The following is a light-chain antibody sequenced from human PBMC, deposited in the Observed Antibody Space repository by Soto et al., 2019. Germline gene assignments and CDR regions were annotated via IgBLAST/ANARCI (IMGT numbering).Light chain of an antibody. V-gene: IGLV1-47*01. CDR3: AAWDDSLSGPC. J-gene: IGLJ2*01. CDR2: RNN. CDR1: SSNIGSNY. Sequence: QLVLTQPPSASRTPGQRVTISCSGSSSNIGSNYVYWYQQLPGTAPKLLIYRNNQRPSGVPDRFSGSKSGTSASLAISGLLSEDDAHYYCAAWDDSLSGPCFGGGTKLTVL.